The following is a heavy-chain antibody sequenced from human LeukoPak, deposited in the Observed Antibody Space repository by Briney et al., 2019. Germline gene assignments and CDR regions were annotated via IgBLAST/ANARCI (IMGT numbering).Heavy chain of an antibody. J-gene: IGHJ4*02. D-gene: IGHD1-26*01. CDR3: ARGQGGSNDY. CDR2: IYYSGST. Sequence: SETLSLTCTVSGGSISSGGYYWSWIRQPPGKGLEWIGYIYYSGSTYYNPSLKSRVTISVDTSKNQFSLKLSSVTAADTAVYYCARGQGGSNDYWGQGTLVTVSS. V-gene: IGHV4-31*03. CDR1: GGSISSGGYY.